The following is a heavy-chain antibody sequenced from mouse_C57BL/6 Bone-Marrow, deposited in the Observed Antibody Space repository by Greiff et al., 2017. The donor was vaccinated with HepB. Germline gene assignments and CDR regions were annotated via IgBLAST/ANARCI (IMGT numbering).Heavy chain of an antibody. CDR3: ARFITTVPSFFDY. V-gene: IGHV14-3*01. Sequence: VHVKQSVAELVRPGASVKLSCTASGFNIKNTYMHWVKQRPEQGLEWIGRIDPANGNTKYAPKFQGKATITADTSSNTAYLQLSSLTSEDTAIYYCARFITTVPSFFDYWGQGTTLTVSS. J-gene: IGHJ2*01. CDR2: IDPANGNT. CDR1: GFNIKNTY. D-gene: IGHD1-1*01.